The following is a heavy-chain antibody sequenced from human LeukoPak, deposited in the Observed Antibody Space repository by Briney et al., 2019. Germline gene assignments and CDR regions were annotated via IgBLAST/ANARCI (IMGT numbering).Heavy chain of an antibody. CDR2: ISSSGSTI. V-gene: IGHV3-48*03. J-gene: IGHJ4*02. CDR1: GLTFSSYE. D-gene: IGHD6-19*01. CDR3: ARALEPSIAVIDY. Sequence: PGGSLRLSCAASGLTFSSYEMNWVRQAPGKGLEWVSYISSSGSTIYYADSVKGRFTISRDNSKNSLYLQMNSLRAEDTAVYYCARALEPSIAVIDYWGQGTLVTVS.